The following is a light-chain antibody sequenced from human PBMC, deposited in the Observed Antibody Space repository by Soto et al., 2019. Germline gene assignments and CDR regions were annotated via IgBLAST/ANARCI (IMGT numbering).Light chain of an antibody. V-gene: IGKV1-27*01. CDR1: QGIGNS. CDR2: AAS. Sequence: DIQMTQSPSSLSASAGDRVTITCRPSQGIGNSLAWYQQKPGKVPKVLIHAASTLQSGVPSRFSGSGSGTDFTLTISSLQPEDFATYYCQQVNVYPSTFGGGTKVDI. CDR3: QQVNVYPST. J-gene: IGKJ4*01.